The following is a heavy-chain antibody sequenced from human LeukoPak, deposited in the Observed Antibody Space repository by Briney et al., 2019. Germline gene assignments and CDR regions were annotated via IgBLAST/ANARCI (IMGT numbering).Heavy chain of an antibody. CDR1: GCTFSSYA. J-gene: IGHJ6*04. V-gene: IGHV3-30*04. CDR3: ARGRYCSSTSCYPLTYYGMDV. D-gene: IGHD2-2*01. Sequence: GGSLRLSCAASGCTFSSYAMHWVRQAPGKGLEWVAVISYDGSNKYYADSVKGRFTISRDNSKNTLYLQMNSLRAEDTAVYYCARGRYCSSTSCYPLTYYGMDVWGKGTTVTVSS. CDR2: ISYDGSNK.